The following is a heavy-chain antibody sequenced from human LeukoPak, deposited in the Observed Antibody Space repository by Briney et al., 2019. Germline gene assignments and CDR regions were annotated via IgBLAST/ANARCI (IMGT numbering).Heavy chain of an antibody. CDR1: GFSISSGYH. J-gene: IGHJ4*02. V-gene: IGHV4-38-2*01. CDR3: ARGGAATGNFDY. D-gene: IGHD2-15*01. CDR2: IYHSGST. Sequence: SEAPSLTCAVSGFSISSGYHWVWIRQPPGKGPEWIGSIYHSGSTYYNPSLKSRVTISVDTSKNQFSLKLSSVTAADTAVYYCARGGAATGNFDYWGQGTLVTVSS.